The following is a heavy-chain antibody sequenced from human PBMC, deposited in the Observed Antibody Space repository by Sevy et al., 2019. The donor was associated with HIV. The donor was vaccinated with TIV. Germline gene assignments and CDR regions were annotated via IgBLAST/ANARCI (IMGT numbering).Heavy chain of an antibody. CDR3: AGENAWGRGYS. V-gene: IGHV4-59*08. CDR2: IYYNGHI. J-gene: IGHJ4*02. Sequence: SETLSLTCTVSGGSITSLYWNWIRQPPGKGLEWIANIYYNGHINYNPSLKSRVTLALDTSKNQFSLRLSSVTAADTSMYYCAGENAWGRGYSWGQGTLVTVSS. D-gene: IGHD1-26*01. CDR1: GGSITSLY.